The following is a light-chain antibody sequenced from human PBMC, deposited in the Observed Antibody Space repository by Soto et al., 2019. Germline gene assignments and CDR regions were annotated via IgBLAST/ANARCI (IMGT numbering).Light chain of an antibody. Sequence: DIKMTQSPSSLSAAVGDRVTITCRASQTISGYSNWDQQKPVKAPKLLIYAASTLQSGVPSRFSGSGSGTDFTLTISSQHPDDFANYYCQQSYKTWTFGQGTKVESK. CDR1: QTISGY. CDR3: QQSYKTWT. CDR2: AAS. J-gene: IGKJ1*01. V-gene: IGKV1-39*01.